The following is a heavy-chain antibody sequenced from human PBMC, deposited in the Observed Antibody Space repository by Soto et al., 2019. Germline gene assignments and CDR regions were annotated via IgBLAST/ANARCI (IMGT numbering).Heavy chain of an antibody. V-gene: IGHV4-30-4*01. CDR1: GVSISSGDYY. Sequence: PSETLSHTCPFSGVSISSGDYYWSWIRKPPGKGLEWIGYIYYSGSTYYNPSLKSRVTISVDTSKNQFSLKLSSVTAADTAVYYCARVVEQQLGNWFDPWGQGTLVTVSS. CDR2: IYYSGST. CDR3: ARVVEQQLGNWFDP. D-gene: IGHD6-13*01. J-gene: IGHJ5*02.